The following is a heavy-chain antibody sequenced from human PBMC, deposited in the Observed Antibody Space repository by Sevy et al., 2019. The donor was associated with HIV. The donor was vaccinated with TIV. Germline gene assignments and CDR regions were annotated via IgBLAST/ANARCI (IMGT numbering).Heavy chain of an antibody. V-gene: IGHV5-51*01. J-gene: IGHJ4*02. CDR3: ARRDGYASIDY. D-gene: IGHD5-12*01. Sequence: GESLKISCKGSGYSFTSYWIGWVRQMPGKGLEWMGIIDPGDSDTRYSPSFQGQVTILAVKPISTAYLQWSSLKASDTAMYYCARRDGYASIDYWGQGTLVTGSS. CDR2: IDPGDSDT. CDR1: GYSFTSYW.